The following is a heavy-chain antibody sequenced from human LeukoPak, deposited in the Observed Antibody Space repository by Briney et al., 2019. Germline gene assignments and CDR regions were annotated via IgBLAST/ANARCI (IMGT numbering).Heavy chain of an antibody. D-gene: IGHD2-2*01. CDR2: IYHSGSA. CDR1: GGSISSSNW. CDR3: ARGQDIVVVPAAIWFDP. Sequence: PSETLSLTCAVSGGSISSSNWWSWVRQPPGKGLEWIGEIYHSGSANYNSSLKSRVTISVDKSKNQFSLKLSSVTAADTAVYYCARGQDIVVVPAAIWFDPWGQGTLVTVSS. J-gene: IGHJ5*02. V-gene: IGHV4-4*02.